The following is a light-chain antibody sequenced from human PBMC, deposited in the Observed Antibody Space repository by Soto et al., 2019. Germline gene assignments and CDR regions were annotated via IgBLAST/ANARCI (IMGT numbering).Light chain of an antibody. J-gene: IGKJ4*01. V-gene: IGKV3-20*01. Sequence: EIVLTQSPGTLSLSPGERATLSCRARQSVSSSYLAWYQQKPGQAPRLLIYGASSRATGIPDRFSGSGSGTDFTLTIIRLEPEDFAVYYCQQYGSSHTFGGGTKVEIK. CDR2: GAS. CDR1: QSVSSSY. CDR3: QQYGSSHT.